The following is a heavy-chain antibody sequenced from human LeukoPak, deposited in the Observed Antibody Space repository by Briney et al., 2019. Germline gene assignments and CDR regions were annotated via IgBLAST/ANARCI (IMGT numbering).Heavy chain of an antibody. Sequence: PGGSLRLSCAASGFTFSSYSMNWVRQAPGKGLERVSYISSSSRSIYYADSVKGRFTISRDNANNSLSLQMNSLRDEDTAVYYCVLGSPFDYWGQGTLVTVSS. D-gene: IGHD3-10*01. CDR3: VLGSPFDY. CDR1: GFTFSSYS. J-gene: IGHJ4*02. V-gene: IGHV3-48*02. CDR2: ISSSSRSI.